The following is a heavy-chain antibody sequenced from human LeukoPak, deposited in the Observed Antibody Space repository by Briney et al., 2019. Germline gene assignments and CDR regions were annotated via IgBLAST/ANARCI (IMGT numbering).Heavy chain of an antibody. Sequence: SETLSLTCTVSGGSMSPYHWGWIRQPPGKGLEWTGYIYYSGSTNYNPSLKSRVTISVDTSKNQFSLKLSSVTAADTAVYYCAGAFYSTPFDYWGQGTLVTVSS. D-gene: IGHD4-11*01. CDR2: IYYSGST. V-gene: IGHV4-59*01. J-gene: IGHJ4*02. CDR3: AGAFYSTPFDY. CDR1: GGSMSPYH.